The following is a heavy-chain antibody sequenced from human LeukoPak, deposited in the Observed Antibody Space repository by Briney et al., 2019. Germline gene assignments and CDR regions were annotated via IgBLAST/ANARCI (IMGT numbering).Heavy chain of an antibody. Sequence: SVKGRFTVSRDSAKNSLYLQMNSLAAEDTAVYYCARERGKDFDYWGQGTLVTVSS. V-gene: IGHV3-48*03. D-gene: IGHD3-10*01. CDR3: ARERGKDFDY. J-gene: IGHJ4*02.